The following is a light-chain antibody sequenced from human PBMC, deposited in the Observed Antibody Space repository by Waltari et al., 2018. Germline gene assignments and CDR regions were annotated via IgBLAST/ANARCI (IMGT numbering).Light chain of an antibody. J-gene: IGKJ4*01. CDR2: KTS. CDR1: QSISSG. Sequence: DIQLTHSPSTLSASIGDRVTTPCRASQSISSGLPWYQKKPWKAPNLLIYKTSTLPSGVPSKVSGSGSGTEFTLAISSLQPDDFATYYCQQYIKYPLTFGGGTKVEI. V-gene: IGKV1-5*03. CDR3: QQYIKYPLT.